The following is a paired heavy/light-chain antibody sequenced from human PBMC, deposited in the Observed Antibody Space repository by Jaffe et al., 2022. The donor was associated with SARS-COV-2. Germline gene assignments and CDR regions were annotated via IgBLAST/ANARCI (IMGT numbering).Heavy chain of an antibody. V-gene: IGHV3-64D*09. CDR2: ISSGGGST. CDR1: GFTFSNYA. CDR3: VKAVSSGWYSGGDH. D-gene: IGHD6-19*01. Sequence: EVQLVESGGGLVQPGGSLRLSCSASGFTFSNYAMHWVRQAPGKGLESVSAISSGGGSTYYADSMKGRFTISRDNSKNTLYLQMSSLRVEDTAVYYCVKAVSSGWYSGGDHWGQGTLVTVSS. J-gene: IGHJ4*02.
Light chain of an antibody. J-gene: IGKJ4*01. CDR2: GAS. V-gene: IGKV3-20*01. Sequence: EIVLTQSPGTLSLSPGERATLSCRASQRVSSSYLAWYQQKPGQAPRLLIHGASSRATAIPDRFSGSGSGTDFTLTISRLEPEDSAVYFCQQCGSSPLTFGGGTKVEIK. CDR3: QQCGSSPLT. CDR1: QRVSSSY.